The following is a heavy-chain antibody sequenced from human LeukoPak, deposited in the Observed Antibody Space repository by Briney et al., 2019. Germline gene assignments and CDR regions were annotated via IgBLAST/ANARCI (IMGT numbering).Heavy chain of an antibody. Sequence: PGGSLRLSCAASGFTFSGSAMHWVRQASGKGLEWVGHIRSKGNSYATAYAASVKGRFTISRDDSKNTAYLQVNSLKTEDTAVYYCTRLAGMTTVTTGVRYNWFDPWGQGTLVTVSS. J-gene: IGHJ5*02. D-gene: IGHD4-17*01. V-gene: IGHV3-73*01. CDR2: IRSKGNSYAT. CDR3: TRLAGMTTVTTGVRYNWFDP. CDR1: GFTFSGSA.